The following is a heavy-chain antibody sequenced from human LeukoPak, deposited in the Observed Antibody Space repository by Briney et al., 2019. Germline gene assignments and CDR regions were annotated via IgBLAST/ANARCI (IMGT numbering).Heavy chain of an antibody. V-gene: IGHV3-74*01. CDR2: INSDGSST. CDR1: GFTFSVYW. J-gene: IGHJ2*01. CDR3: ARVRGAAAGDYWYFDL. D-gene: IGHD6-13*01. Sequence: GGSLRLSCAASGFTFSVYWMHWVRQAPGKGLVWVSRINSDGSSTSYADSVKGRFTISRDNAKNTLYLQMNSLRAEDTAVYYCARVRGAAAGDYWYFDLWGRGTLVTVSS.